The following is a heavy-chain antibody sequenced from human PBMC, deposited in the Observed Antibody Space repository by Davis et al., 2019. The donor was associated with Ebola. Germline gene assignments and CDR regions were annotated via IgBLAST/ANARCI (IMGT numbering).Heavy chain of an antibody. CDR1: GGTFTSYG. CDR2: ISAYNGNT. D-gene: IGHD2-21*01. CDR3: ARDRAYCGGDCYPGY. V-gene: IGHV1-18*01. Sequence: ASVKVSCKASGGTFTSYGISWVRQAPGQGLEWMGWISAYNGNTNYAQKLQGRVTMTTDTSTSTAYMELRSLRSDDTAVYYCARDRAYCGGDCYPGYWGQGTLVTVSS. J-gene: IGHJ4*02.